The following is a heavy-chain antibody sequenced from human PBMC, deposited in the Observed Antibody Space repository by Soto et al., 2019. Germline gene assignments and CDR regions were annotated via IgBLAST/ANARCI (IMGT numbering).Heavy chain of an antibody. Sequence: SVKVSCKASGGTFSSYAISWVRQAPGQGLEWMGGIIPIFGTANYAQKFQGRVTITADESTSTAYMELSSLRSEDTAVYYCASSHYDSSGYYTNWFDRWGQGTLVTVSS. CDR3: ASSHYDSSGYYTNWFDR. V-gene: IGHV1-69*13. D-gene: IGHD3-22*01. CDR2: IIPIFGTA. J-gene: IGHJ5*02. CDR1: GGTFSSYA.